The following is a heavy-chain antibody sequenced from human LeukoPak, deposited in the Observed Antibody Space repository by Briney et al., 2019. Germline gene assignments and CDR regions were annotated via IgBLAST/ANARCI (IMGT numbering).Heavy chain of an antibody. V-gene: IGHV3-23*01. D-gene: IGHD3-10*01. J-gene: IGHJ4*02. Sequence: PGGSLRLSCAASGFTFSSYAMSWVRQAPGKGLEWVSAVTASAGNTYYADSVKGRFTISRDNSKNTLYLQVNSLRAEGTAVYYCARGGYYGSGDYLDYWGQGTLVTVSS. CDR1: GFTFSSYA. CDR2: VTASAGNT. CDR3: ARGGYYGSGDYLDY.